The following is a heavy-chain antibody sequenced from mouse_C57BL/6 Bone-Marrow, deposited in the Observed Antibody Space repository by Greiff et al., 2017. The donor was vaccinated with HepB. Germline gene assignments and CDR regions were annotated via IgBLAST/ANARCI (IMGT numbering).Heavy chain of an antibody. CDR1: GYTFTSYW. V-gene: IGHV1-5*01. Sequence: EVQLQQSGTVLARPGASVKMSCKTSGYTFTSYWMHWVKQRPGQGLEWIGAIYPGNSDTSYNQKFKGKAKLTAVTSASTAYMGLSSLTNEDSAVYYCTIYYGSSWFAYWGQGTLVTVSA. J-gene: IGHJ3*01. CDR2: IYPGNSDT. D-gene: IGHD1-1*01. CDR3: TIYYGSSWFAY.